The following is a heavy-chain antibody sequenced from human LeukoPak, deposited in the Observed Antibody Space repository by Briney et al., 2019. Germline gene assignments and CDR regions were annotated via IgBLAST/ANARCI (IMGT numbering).Heavy chain of an antibody. V-gene: IGHV3-23*01. CDR1: GFTFSSSA. CDR2: ISNNGGYT. CDR3: AKQLGYCSDGSCYFPY. J-gene: IGHJ4*02. D-gene: IGHD2-15*01. Sequence: GGSPRLSCAASGFTFSSSAMSWVRQAPGKGLEWVSAISNNGGYTYYADSVQGRFTISRDNSKSTLCLQMNSLRAEDTAVHYCAKQLGYCSDGSCYFPYWGQGTLVTVSS.